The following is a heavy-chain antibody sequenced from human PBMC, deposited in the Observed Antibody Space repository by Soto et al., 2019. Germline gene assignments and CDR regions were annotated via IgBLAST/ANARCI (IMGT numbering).Heavy chain of an antibody. CDR3: ARDKITGLFDY. D-gene: IGHD1-1*01. Sequence: XXTLSLTCAVYCGSFIGYYWTWIRQPPATGLESIAEINHXASTKHTTSIKXXVPISVHXXKNTFSLKLTSVTDAETAVYYCARDKITGLFDYWGQGTLVTVSS. CDR2: INHXAST. CDR1: CGSFIGYY. V-gene: IGHV4-34*01. J-gene: IGHJ4*02.